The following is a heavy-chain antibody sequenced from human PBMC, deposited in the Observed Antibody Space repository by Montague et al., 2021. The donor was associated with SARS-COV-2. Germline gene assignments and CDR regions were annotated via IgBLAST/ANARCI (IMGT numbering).Heavy chain of an antibody. V-gene: IGHV3-21*01. Sequence: SLRLSCAASGFTFSSYSMNWVRQAPGKGLEWVSSISSSSSYIYYADSVKGRFTISRDNAKNSLYLHMNSLRAEDTAVYYCARDPLDYGLWSSWSYYKAYFYYYGMDVWGQGTTVTVSS. CDR1: GFTFSSYS. D-gene: IGHD3-10*01. CDR2: ISSSSSYI. CDR3: ARDPLDYGLWSSWSYYKAYFYYYGMDV. J-gene: IGHJ6*02.